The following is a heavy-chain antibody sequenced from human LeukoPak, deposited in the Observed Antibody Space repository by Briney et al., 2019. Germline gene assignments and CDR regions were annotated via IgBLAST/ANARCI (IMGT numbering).Heavy chain of an antibody. CDR3: ARVLLYRRRDRSYYYMDV. V-gene: IGHV1-69*05. CDR2: IIPIFGTA. J-gene: IGHJ6*03. Sequence: ASVKVSCKASGGTFSSYAISWVRQAPGQGLEWMRGIIPIFGTANYAQKFQGRVTITTDESTSTAYMELSSLRSEDTAVYYCARVLLYRRRDRSYYYMDVWGKGTTVTVSS. D-gene: IGHD3-3*01. CDR1: GGTFSSYA.